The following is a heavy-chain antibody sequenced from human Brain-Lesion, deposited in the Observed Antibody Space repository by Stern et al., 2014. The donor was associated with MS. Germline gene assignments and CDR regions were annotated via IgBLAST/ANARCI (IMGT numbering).Heavy chain of an antibody. CDR3: ARFPASRPHVFDS. V-gene: IGHV4-4*02. D-gene: IGHD6-13*01. Sequence: VHLEESGPGLVKPSGTLSLTCAVSGGSISSSNWWSWVRQSPGKGLEWIGESDHSGSTIYNPSLQSRVTGSEDKPKTLFPLTRRSVTAADTAVYFCARFPASRPHVFDSWGQGTLVTVSS. J-gene: IGHJ4*02. CDR1: GGSISSSNW. CDR2: SDHSGST.